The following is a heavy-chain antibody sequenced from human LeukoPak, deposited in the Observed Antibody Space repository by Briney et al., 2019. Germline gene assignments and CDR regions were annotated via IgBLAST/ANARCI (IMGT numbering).Heavy chain of an antibody. D-gene: IGHD3-10*01. CDR3: AKDLWSGQHSYYFDY. V-gene: IGHV3-48*01. J-gene: IGHJ4*02. CDR1: GFTFSSYS. CDR2: ISSSSSTI. Sequence: GGSQRLSCAASGFTFSSYSMNWVRQAPGKGLEWVSYISSSSSTIYYADSVKGRFTISRDNSKNTLYLQMNSLRAEDTAVYYCAKDLWSGQHSYYFDYWGQGTLVTVSS.